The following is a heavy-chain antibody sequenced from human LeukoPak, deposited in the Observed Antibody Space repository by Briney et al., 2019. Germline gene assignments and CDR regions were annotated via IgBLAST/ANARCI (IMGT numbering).Heavy chain of an antibody. CDR1: EYTFTSYD. CDR2: MNPNSGNT. Sequence: ASVKVSCKASEYTFTSYDINWVRQATGQGLEWMGWMNPNSGNTGYAQKFQGRVTMTEDTSTDTAYMELSSLRSEDTAVYYCATDPLFGELLLPLNWGQGTLVTVSS. CDR3: ATDPLFGELLLPLN. V-gene: IGHV1-8*01. D-gene: IGHD3-10*02. J-gene: IGHJ4*02.